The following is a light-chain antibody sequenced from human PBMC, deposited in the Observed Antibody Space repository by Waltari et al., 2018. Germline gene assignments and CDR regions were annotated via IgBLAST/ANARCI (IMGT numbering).Light chain of an antibody. CDR3: QQYAYSPLT. CDR1: QSVTSSY. CDR2: SAS. Sequence: EIVLTQSPGTLSLSPGDRATLSCRASQSVTSSYLAWYQQKPGQAPRLLIYSASSRATGSPNRFSGSVSGTDFTLTISGLEPEDFAVYYCQQYAYSPLTFGGGTKVEIK. V-gene: IGKV3-20*01. J-gene: IGKJ4*01.